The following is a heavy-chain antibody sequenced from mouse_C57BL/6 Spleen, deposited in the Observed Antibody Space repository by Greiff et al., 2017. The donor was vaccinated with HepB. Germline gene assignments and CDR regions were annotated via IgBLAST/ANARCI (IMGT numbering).Heavy chain of an antibody. D-gene: IGHD1-1*01. J-gene: IGHJ2*01. Sequence: EVQLQQSGPELVKPGASVKISCKASGYTFTDYYMNWVKQSHGKSLEWIGDINPNNGGTSYNQKFKGKATLTVDKSSSTAYMELRSLTSEDSAVYYCARMTTGGNYWGQGTTLTVSS. CDR1: GYTFTDYY. CDR3: ARMTTGGNY. CDR2: INPNNGGT. V-gene: IGHV1-26*01.